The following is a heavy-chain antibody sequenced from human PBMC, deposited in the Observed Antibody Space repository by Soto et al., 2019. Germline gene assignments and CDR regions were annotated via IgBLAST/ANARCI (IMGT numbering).Heavy chain of an antibody. CDR3: ARGECSSTSCYLDAFDI. CDR2: IYDSGST. CDR1: SGSISSSNW. D-gene: IGHD2-2*01. J-gene: IGHJ3*02. Sequence: QVQLQESGPGLVKPSGTLSLTCAVSSGSISSSNWWSWVRQPPGKGLEWIGEIYDSGSTKYNPSLKSRVTISIDKSQNHFSLKLSSVTAADTAVYYCARGECSSTSCYLDAFDIWGQGTMVTVSS. V-gene: IGHV4-4*02.